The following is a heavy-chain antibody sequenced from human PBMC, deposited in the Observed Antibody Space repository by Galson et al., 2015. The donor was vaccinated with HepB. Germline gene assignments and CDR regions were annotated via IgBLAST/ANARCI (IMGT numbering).Heavy chain of an antibody. CDR2: ISDSGGSP. V-gene: IGHV3-23*01. J-gene: IGHJ4*02. CDR1: GFTFRSHA. D-gene: IGHD2-15*01. CDR3: ANGCSGVTCYEGGDY. Sequence: SLRLSCAASGFTFRSHAMSWVRQAPGKGLEWVSSISDSGGSPYYADSVKGRFTISRDNSKNTLYLQMNSLRAEDTAVYYCANGCSGVTCYEGGDYWGQGTLVTVSS.